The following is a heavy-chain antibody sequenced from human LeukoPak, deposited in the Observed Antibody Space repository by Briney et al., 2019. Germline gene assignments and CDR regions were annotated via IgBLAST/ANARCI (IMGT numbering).Heavy chain of an antibody. D-gene: IGHD4-17*01. V-gene: IGHV1-58*01. CDR2: IVVGSGNT. Sequence: ASVKVSCKASGFTFTSSAEQWVRQARGQRLEWIGWIVVGSGNTNYAQKFQERVTITRDMSTSTAYMELSSLRSEDTAVYYCAADTSNGDYNYYYGMDVWGKGTTVTVSS. CDR1: GFTFTSSA. CDR3: AADTSNGDYNYYYGMDV. J-gene: IGHJ6*04.